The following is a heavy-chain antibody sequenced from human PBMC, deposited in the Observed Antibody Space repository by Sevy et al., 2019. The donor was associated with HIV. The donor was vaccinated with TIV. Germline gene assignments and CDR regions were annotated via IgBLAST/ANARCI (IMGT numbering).Heavy chain of an antibody. CDR1: GGSFSGYY. J-gene: IGHJ5*02. Sequence: SETLSLTCAVYGGSFSGYYWSWIRQPPGKGQEWIGEINHSGSTNYNPSLKSRVTISVDTSKNQFSLKLSSVTAADTAVYYCARAYGLELRRGWFDPWGQGTLVTVSS. V-gene: IGHV4-34*01. CDR3: ARAYGLELRRGWFDP. D-gene: IGHD1-7*01. CDR2: INHSGST.